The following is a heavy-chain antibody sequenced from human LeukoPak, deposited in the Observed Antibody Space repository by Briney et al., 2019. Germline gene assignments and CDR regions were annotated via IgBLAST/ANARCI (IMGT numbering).Heavy chain of an antibody. V-gene: IGHV3-21*01. CDR1: GFTFSSYS. CDR2: ISSSSSYI. J-gene: IGHJ4*02. D-gene: IGHD3-10*01. CDR3: ARIDYYGSGSYWGHDY. Sequence: GGSLRLSCAASGFTFSSYSMNWVRQAPGKGLEWVSSISSSSSYIYYADSVKGRFTISRDNAKNSLYLQMNSLRAEDTAVYYCARIDYYGSGSYWGHDYWGQGTLVTVSS.